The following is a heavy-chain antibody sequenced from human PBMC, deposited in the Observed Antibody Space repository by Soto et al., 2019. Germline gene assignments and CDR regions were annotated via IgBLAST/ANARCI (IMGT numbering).Heavy chain of an antibody. CDR3: ARQYCSSTSCARDAFDI. Sequence: PXESLTISCKGSGYSFTSYWISWVRQMPGKGLEWMGRIDPSDSYTNYSPSFQGHVTFSADKSISTAYLQWSSLKASDTAMYYCARQYCSSTSCARDAFDIWGQGTMVTV. CDR1: GYSFTSYW. CDR2: IDPSDSYT. V-gene: IGHV5-10-1*01. J-gene: IGHJ3*02. D-gene: IGHD2-2*01.